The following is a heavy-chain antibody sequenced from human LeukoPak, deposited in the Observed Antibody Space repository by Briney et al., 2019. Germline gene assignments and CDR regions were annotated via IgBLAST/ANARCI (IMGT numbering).Heavy chain of an antibody. CDR2: IYYSGST. CDR1: GGSISSYY. Sequence: SETLSLTCTVSGGSISSYYWSWIRQPPGKGLEWIGYIYYSGSTNYNPSLKSRVTISVDTSKNQFSLKLSSVTAADTAVYYCARVEGYYDSSGYYFYFDYWGQGTLVTVSS. J-gene: IGHJ4*02. V-gene: IGHV4-59*01. D-gene: IGHD3-22*01. CDR3: ARVEGYYDSSGYYFYFDY.